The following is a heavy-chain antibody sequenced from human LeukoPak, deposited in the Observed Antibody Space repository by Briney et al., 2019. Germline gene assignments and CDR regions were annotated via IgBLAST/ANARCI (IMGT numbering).Heavy chain of an antibody. J-gene: IGHJ4*02. V-gene: IGHV4-4*07. Sequence: SETLSLTCTVSGDSINEYYWNWTRQPAGKELEWIGRIYPSGSTNYNPSLKSRVTMSVDTSKNQFSLKLRSVTAADTAVYYCARDRPSGNTGHSHDYWGQGTQVTVSS. CDR2: IYPSGST. CDR3: ARDRPSGNTGHSHDY. CDR1: GDSINEYY. D-gene: IGHD4-23*01.